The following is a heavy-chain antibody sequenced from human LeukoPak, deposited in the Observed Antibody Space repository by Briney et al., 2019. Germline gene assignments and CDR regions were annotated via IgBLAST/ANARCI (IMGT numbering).Heavy chain of an antibody. D-gene: IGHD6-6*01. CDR2: ISSSSSTI. CDR1: GFTLSSYS. Sequence: GGSLRLSCAASGFTLSSYSMNWVRQAPGKGLEWVSYISSSSSTIYYADSVKGRFTISRDNAKNSLYLQMNSLRAEDTAVYYCARVDIAARWGGGYFDYWGQGTLVTVSS. CDR3: ARVDIAARWGGGYFDY. V-gene: IGHV3-48*04. J-gene: IGHJ4*02.